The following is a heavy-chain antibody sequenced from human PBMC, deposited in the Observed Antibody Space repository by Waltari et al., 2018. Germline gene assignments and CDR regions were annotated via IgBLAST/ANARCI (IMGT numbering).Heavy chain of an antibody. CDR1: GGSFSGYY. CDR2: INHSGST. D-gene: IGHD5-18*01. CDR3: ARAGYSYGYFGEY. J-gene: IGHJ4*02. V-gene: IGHV4-34*01. Sequence: QVQLQQWGAGLLKPSETLSLTCAVYGGSFSGYYWSWIRQPPGKGLEWIGEINHSGSTNYNPSLKSRVTISVDTSKNQFSLKLSSVTAADTAVYYCARAGYSYGYFGEYWGQGTLVSVSS.